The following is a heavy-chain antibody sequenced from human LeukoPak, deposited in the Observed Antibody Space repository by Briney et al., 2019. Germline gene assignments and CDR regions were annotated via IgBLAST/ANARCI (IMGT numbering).Heavy chain of an antibody. V-gene: IGHV4-4*07. Sequence: PSETLSLTCTVSGGSISSYYWSWIRQPAGKGLEWIGRIYTSGSTNYNPSLKSRVTMSVDTSKNQFSLKLSSVTAADTVVYYCARDGHYYDSSGDAFDIWGQGTMVTVSS. CDR3: ARDGHYYDSSGDAFDI. CDR1: GGSISSYY. CDR2: IYTSGST. J-gene: IGHJ3*02. D-gene: IGHD3-22*01.